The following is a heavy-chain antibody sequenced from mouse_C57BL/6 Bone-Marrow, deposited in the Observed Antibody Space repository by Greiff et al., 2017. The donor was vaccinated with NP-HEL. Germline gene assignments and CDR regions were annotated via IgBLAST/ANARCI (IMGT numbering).Heavy chain of an antibody. CDR1: GYTFTSYW. V-gene: IGHV1-69*01. CDR3: AREDPYYYGSRYFDY. CDR2: IDPSDSYT. J-gene: IGHJ2*01. Sequence: VQLQQPGAELVMPGASVKLSCKASGYTFTSYWMHWVKQRPGQGLEWIGEIDPSDSYTNYNQKFKGKSTLTVDKSSSTAYMQLSSLTSEDSAVYYCAREDPYYYGSRYFDYWGQGTTLTVSS. D-gene: IGHD1-1*01.